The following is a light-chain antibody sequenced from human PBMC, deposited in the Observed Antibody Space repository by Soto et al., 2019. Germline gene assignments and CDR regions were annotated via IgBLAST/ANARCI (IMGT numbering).Light chain of an antibody. V-gene: IGKV1-5*02. CDR3: QQYNSYWT. CDR1: QRISSW. Sequence: DIQMTQSPSTLSASVGDRVTIICRASQRISSWLAWYQQKPGKAPKRLIYDASRLESGVPSRLSGSGSGTEFTLTISSLQPDDFATYYCQQYNSYWTFGQGTKVEIK. CDR2: DAS. J-gene: IGKJ1*01.